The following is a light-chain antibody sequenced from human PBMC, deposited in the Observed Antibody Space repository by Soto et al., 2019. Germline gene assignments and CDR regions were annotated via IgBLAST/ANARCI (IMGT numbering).Light chain of an antibody. CDR2: GAS. Sequence: EVVVTQSPATLSVSPGERATLSCRASQSVSSSNLAWYQQKPGQAPRLLIYGASTRATGIPARFSGSGSGTEFTLTISSLQSEDFAVYYCQQYSIWRTFGQGTKVDIK. CDR1: QSVSSSN. CDR3: QQYSIWRT. V-gene: IGKV3-15*01. J-gene: IGKJ1*01.